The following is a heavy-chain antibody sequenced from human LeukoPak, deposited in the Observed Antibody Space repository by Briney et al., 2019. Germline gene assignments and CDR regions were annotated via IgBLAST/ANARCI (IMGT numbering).Heavy chain of an antibody. V-gene: IGHV4-61*02. J-gene: IGHJ4*02. CDR3: ARDIYGGNGNFDY. CDR2: IYSSGRT. CDR1: GDSISSGSYY. Sequence: SQTLSLTCTVSGDSISSGSYYWSWIRQPAGEGLEWIGRIYSSGRTHYSPSLKSRVAISVDTSKNRFSLRLSSVTAADTAVYYCARDIYGGNGNFDYWGQGTLVTVSS. D-gene: IGHD4-23*01.